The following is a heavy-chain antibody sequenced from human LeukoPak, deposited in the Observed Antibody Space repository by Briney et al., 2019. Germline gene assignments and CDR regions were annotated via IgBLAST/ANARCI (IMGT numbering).Heavy chain of an antibody. CDR3: ARHLTIWSRWGGDGTNAFDI. CDR1: GFTFSSYA. J-gene: IGHJ3*02. CDR2: ISYDGSNK. Sequence: GRSLRLSCAASGFTFSSYAMHWVRQAPGKGLEWVAVISYDGSNKYYADSVKGRFTISRDNAKNSLYLQMNSLRAEDTAVYYCARHLTIWSRWGGDGTNAFDIWGQGTMVTVSS. V-gene: IGHV3-30-3*01. D-gene: IGHD3-3*01.